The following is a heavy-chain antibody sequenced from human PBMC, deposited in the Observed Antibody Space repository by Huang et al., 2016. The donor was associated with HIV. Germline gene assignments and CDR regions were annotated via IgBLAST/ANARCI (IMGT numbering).Heavy chain of an antibody. CDR1: GFTFSSYW. J-gene: IGHJ4*02. Sequence: EVQLVESGGGLVQPGGSLRLSCAASGFTFSSYWVHWVRQAPGKGRVWVSRINGDGSRSGCADSVKGRFTISRDNAKNTLYLQMNSLRAEDTAVYYCVRDPRIQSWLNYFDYWGQGTLVSVSS. D-gene: IGHD3-22*01. CDR2: INGDGSRS. CDR3: VRDPRIQSWLNYFDY. V-gene: IGHV3-74*01.